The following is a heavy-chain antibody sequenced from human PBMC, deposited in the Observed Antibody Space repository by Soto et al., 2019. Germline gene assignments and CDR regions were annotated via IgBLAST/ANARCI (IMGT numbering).Heavy chain of an antibody. Sequence: LSLTCAVSGGSITSSGYSWNWIRQTPGKGLEWIGYIYRRGTTYYNPSLKSRVTISVDKSKNQFSLTLSSVTAADTAVYYCARGAIAIFGVIPNWLDPWGQGTLVTVSS. CDR1: GGSITSSGYS. J-gene: IGHJ5*02. D-gene: IGHD3-3*01. V-gene: IGHV4-30-2*01. CDR2: IYRRGTT. CDR3: ARGAIAIFGVIPNWLDP.